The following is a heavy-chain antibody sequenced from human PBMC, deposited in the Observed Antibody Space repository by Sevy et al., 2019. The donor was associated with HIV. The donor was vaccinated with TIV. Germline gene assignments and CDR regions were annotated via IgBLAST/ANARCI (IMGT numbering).Heavy chain of an antibody. CDR3: AREDIVLGEDNYYGMDV. CDR1: GFSVSSNY. Sequence: GGSLRLSCAASGFSVSSNYMSWVRQAPGKGPEWVSVLNSGGRITYVVSVQGRFTISGDNSKNTLYLKMNSLRAGDTAVYYCAREDIVLGEDNYYGMDVWGQGTTVTVSS. D-gene: IGHD3-16*01. V-gene: IGHV3-53*01. CDR2: LNSGGRI. J-gene: IGHJ6*02.